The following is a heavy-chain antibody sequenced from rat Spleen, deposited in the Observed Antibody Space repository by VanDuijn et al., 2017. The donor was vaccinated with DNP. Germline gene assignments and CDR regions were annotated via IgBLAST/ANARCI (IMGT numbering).Heavy chain of an antibody. D-gene: IGHD4-3*01. J-gene: IGHJ2*01. CDR2: IGSPAYAP. Sequence: EVQLVESGGGLVQPGRSLKLSCAASGFTFSDYYMAWVRQAPTKGLEWVAYIGSPAYAPYYADSVKGRFTISRDNAKSTLYLQMNSLRSEDMATYYCVRWNSGHFDYWGQGDMVTVSS. V-gene: IGHV5-22*01. CDR3: VRWNSGHFDY. CDR1: GFTFSDYY.